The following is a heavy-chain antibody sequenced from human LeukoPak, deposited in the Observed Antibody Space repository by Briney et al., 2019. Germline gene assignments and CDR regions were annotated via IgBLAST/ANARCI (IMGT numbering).Heavy chain of an antibody. D-gene: IGHD2-15*01. CDR1: GFSLSSYS. V-gene: IGHV3-21*01. J-gene: IGHJ4*02. CDR3: ARAPHPYCSGGNCIYFDY. Sequence: GGSLRLSCAASGFSLSSYSMNWVRQAPGKGLEWVSSISSSSSYIYYADSVKGRFTLSRDNAEKSLHLQMNSLRAEDTAVYYCARAPHPYCSGGNCIYFDYWGQGTLVTVSS. CDR2: ISSSSSYI.